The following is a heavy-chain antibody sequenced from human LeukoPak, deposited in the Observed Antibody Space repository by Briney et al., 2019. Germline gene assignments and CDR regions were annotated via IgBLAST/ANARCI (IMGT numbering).Heavy chain of an antibody. CDR3: AKGTGVSGSWGLFDY. J-gene: IGHJ4*02. D-gene: IGHD1-26*01. CDR1: GFTFSSYA. CDR2: ISGSGSST. Sequence: PGGSLRLSCAASGFTFSSYAMSWVRQAPGKGLEWVSAISGSGSSTYYADSVKGRSTISRDNSKNTLSLQMNSLRAEDTAVYYCAKGTGVSGSWGLFDYWGQGTLVTVSS. V-gene: IGHV3-23*01.